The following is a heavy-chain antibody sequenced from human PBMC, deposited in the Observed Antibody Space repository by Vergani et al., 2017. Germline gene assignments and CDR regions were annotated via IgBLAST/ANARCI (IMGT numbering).Heavy chain of an antibody. CDR3: ARVGSGYDRYYYYYYMDV. CDR1: GFTFSSYA. V-gene: IGHV3-53*01. J-gene: IGHJ6*03. CDR2: IYSGGST. D-gene: IGHD5-12*01. Sequence: EVQLLESGGNLIQPGGSLRLSCGASGFTFSSYAMTWVRLAPGKGLQWVSAIYSGGSTYYADSVKGRFTISRDNSKNTLYLQMNSLRAEDTAVYYCARVGSGYDRYYYYYYMDVWGK.